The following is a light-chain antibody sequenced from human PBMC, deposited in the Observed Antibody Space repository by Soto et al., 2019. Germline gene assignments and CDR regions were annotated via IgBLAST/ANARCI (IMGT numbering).Light chain of an antibody. CDR1: SSDVGGYNS. J-gene: IGLJ1*01. CDR3: SSYTSTTTLEV. Sequence: QSVLTQPASVSGSPGQSITISCTGTSSDVGGYNSVSWYQQHPGKAPKLMIYDVTNRPSGVSNRFSGSKSGNTASLTISGLQAEDDADYYCSSYTSTTTLEVFGTGTKLTVL. CDR2: DVT. V-gene: IGLV2-14*01.